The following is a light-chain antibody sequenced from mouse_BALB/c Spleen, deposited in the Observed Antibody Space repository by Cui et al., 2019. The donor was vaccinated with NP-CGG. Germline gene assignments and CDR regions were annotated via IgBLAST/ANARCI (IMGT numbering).Light chain of an antibody. J-gene: IGLJ1*01. V-gene: IGLV1*01. CDR3: ALWYSNHWV. Sequence: HAVLSHESALTTSPGETVTLTCRSSTGAVTTSNYANWVQEKPDHLFTGLIGGTNNRAPGVPARFSGSLIGDKAVLTITGAQTEDEAIYFCALWYSNHWVFGGGTKLTVL. CDR2: GTN. CDR1: TGAVTTSNY.